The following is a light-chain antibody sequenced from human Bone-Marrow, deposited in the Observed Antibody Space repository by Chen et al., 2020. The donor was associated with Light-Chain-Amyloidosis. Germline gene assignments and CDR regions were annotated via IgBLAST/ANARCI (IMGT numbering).Light chain of an antibody. V-gene: IGLV3-21*02. CDR2: DDS. CDR1: NIGSTS. J-gene: IGLJ3*02. Sequence: SYVLTQPSSVSVAPGQTATIACGGNNIGSTSVHWYQQTPGQAPLLVVYDDSDRPSGIPERLSGSNSGNTANLTISRGEAGDGADYSCQVWDRSSDRPVFGGGTKLTVL. CDR3: QVWDRSSDRPV.